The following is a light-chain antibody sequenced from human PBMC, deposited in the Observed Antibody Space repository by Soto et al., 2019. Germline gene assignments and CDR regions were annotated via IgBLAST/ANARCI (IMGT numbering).Light chain of an antibody. J-gene: IGLJ2*01. CDR1: SSDVGNYNL. CDR2: EAT. V-gene: IGLV2-23*01. CDR3: CSHSGSVTYVV. Sequence: QSALTQPASVSGSPGQSITISCTGTSSDVGNYNLVSWYQQHPGKAPKLMIYEATKRPSGVSSRFSDSKSGNTASLTISGLQPEDEADYYCCSHSGSVTYVVFGGGTKLTVL.